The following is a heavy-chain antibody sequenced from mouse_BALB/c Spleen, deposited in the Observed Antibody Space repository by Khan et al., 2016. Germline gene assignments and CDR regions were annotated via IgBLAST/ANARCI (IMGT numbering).Heavy chain of an antibody. CDR1: GYSITSGYY. J-gene: IGHJ2*01. CDR2: ISYDGSN. V-gene: IGHV3-6*02. Sequence: EVQLQESGPGLVKPSQSLSLTCSVTGYSITSGYYWTWIRQFPGNKLEWMGYISYDGSNNYNPSLKNRFSITRDTSRNQFFLKLKSVTTEDTATYYCARWDFGSRRYYFDYWGQGTTLTVSS. D-gene: IGHD1-1*01. CDR3: ARWDFGSRRYYFDY.